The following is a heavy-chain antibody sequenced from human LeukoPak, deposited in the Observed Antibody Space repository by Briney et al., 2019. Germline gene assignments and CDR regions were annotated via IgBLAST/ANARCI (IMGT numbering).Heavy chain of an antibody. V-gene: IGHV3-74*01. Sequence: GGSLRLSCAASGFTFSSYWIHWVRQAPGKGPVWVSRINGDGTDANCADSVRGRFTISRDNTKNTVYLQMNSLRAEDTAVYYCAPNWFDPWGQGTPVTVSS. CDR3: APNWFDP. CDR1: GFTFSSYW. J-gene: IGHJ5*02. CDR2: INGDGTDA.